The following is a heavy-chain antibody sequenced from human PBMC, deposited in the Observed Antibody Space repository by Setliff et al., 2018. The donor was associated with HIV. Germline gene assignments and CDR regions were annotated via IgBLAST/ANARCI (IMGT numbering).Heavy chain of an antibody. CDR3: ARGGGPTIFGLDP. CDR1: GVSISSGANY. Sequence: PSETLSLTCTVSGVSISSGANYWTWIRQHPGKGLEWIGYIYYSGTTNYNPSLKSRVTISVDTSNNQFSLKLSSLTAADTAVYYCARGGGPTIFGLDPWGQGTLVTVSS. J-gene: IGHJ5*02. V-gene: IGHV4-61*08. CDR2: IYYSGTT. D-gene: IGHD3-3*01.